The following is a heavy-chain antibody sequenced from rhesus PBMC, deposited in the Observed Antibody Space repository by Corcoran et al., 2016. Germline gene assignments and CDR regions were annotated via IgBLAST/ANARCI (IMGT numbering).Heavy chain of an antibody. J-gene: IGHJ1*01. CDR1: GGTITSGYHY. V-gene: IGHV4S12*01. CDR3: ARGNFYFEL. CDR2: IYGKGRNI. Sequence: QVQLQESGPGVVKPSETLSLPCVVSGGTITSGYHYWSWIRTPPGKGLEWIGGIYGKGRNINYNPSLKSRVNMSKDTSKNQFSLELNSATATDTAVYNCARGNFYFELWGRGALVTVSS. D-gene: IGHD3-3*01.